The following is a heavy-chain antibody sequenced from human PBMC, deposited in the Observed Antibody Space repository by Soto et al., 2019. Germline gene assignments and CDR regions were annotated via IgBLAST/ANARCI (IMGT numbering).Heavy chain of an antibody. CDR3: ARGEGYFDY. D-gene: IGHD1-26*01. J-gene: IGHJ4*02. V-gene: IGHV3-30-3*01. CDR2: ISYDGTNK. Sequence: QVQLVESGGGVVQPGRSLRLSCAASGFTFSSYAMDWVRQAPGKGLEWVAFISYDGTNKYYPDSVKGRFTISRDNSKNTLYLQMNGLRTEDTAVYYCARGEGYFDYWGQGTLVTVSS. CDR1: GFTFSSYA.